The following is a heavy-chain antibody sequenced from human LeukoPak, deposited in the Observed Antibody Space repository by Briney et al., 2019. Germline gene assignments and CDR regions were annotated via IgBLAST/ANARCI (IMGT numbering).Heavy chain of an antibody. D-gene: IGHD1-26*01. CDR2: ISSSSSYI. CDR1: GFTFSSYS. CDR3: ARVVGPNWFDP. J-gene: IGHJ5*02. Sequence: GGSLRLSCAASGFTFSSYSMNWVRQAPGKGLEWVSSISSSSSYIYYADSVKGRFTISRDNAKNSLYLQMNSLRAKDTAVYYCARVVGPNWFDPWGQGTLVTVS. V-gene: IGHV3-21*01.